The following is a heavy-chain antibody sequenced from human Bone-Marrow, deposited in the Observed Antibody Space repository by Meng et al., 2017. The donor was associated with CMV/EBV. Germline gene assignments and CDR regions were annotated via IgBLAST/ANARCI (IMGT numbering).Heavy chain of an antibody. D-gene: IGHD1-26*01. CDR1: GGTFSSYA. Sequence: SVKVSCKASGGTFSSYAISWVRQAPGQGLEWMGGIIPIFGTANYAQKFQGRVTITTDESTSTAYMELSSLRPEDTAVYYCARLAWDYYYGMDVWGQGTTVTFSS. CDR2: IIPIFGTA. J-gene: IGHJ6*02. CDR3: ARLAWDYYYGMDV. V-gene: IGHV1-69*05.